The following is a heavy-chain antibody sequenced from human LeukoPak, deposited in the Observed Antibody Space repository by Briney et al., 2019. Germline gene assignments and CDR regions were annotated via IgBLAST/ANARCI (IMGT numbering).Heavy chain of an antibody. D-gene: IGHD6-13*01. Sequence: PGGSLRLPCAASGFTFSSYAMHWVRQAPGKGLEWVAVISYDGSNKYCADSVKGRFTISRDNSKNTLYLQMNSLRAEDTAVYYCARDIGDSSSWYYYYGKDVWGQGTTVTVSS. V-gene: IGHV3-30-3*01. CDR3: ARDIGDSSSWYYYYGKDV. CDR1: GFTFSSYA. CDR2: ISYDGSNK. J-gene: IGHJ6*02.